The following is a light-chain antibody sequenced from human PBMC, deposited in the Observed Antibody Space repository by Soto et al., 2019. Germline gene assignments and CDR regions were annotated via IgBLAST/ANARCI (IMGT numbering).Light chain of an antibody. Sequence: ILLTQSPDTLSLSPWESATLSFRASQTVRGNNIVWYQQRPGQAPRVLISGASSRATGIPDRFRGSGSGTDFSLSIRRLEPEDYAVYYCQQYASLPLNFGGGTKVDIK. V-gene: IGKV3-20*01. J-gene: IGKJ4*01. CDR3: QQYASLPLN. CDR1: QTVRGNN. CDR2: GAS.